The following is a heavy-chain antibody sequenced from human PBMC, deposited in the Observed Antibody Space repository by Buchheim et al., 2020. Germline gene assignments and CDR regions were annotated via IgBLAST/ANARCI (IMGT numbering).Heavy chain of an antibody. CDR2: INPSGGST. CDR3: ARGRGRGRFLEWLEGDY. J-gene: IGHJ4*02. Sequence: QVQLVQSGAEVKKPGASVKVSCKASGYTFTSYYMHWLRQAPGQGLEWMGIINPSGGSTSYAQKFQGRVTMTRDTSTSTVYMVLRSLRSEDTAVYYCARGRGRGRFLEWLEGDYWGQGTL. D-gene: IGHD3-3*01. V-gene: IGHV1-46*03. CDR1: GYTFTSYY.